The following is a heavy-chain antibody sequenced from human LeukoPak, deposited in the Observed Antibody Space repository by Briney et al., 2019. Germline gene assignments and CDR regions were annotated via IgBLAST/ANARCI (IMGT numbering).Heavy chain of an antibody. D-gene: IGHD2-2*01. Sequence: PSETLSHTCTVSGFSISSYYWSWIRQPAGKALEWIGRIYSSGTTNYNPSLNSRVTMSVDPSKHQFSLKLSSVTAADPAVYYCARGQYHLLYWYFDLWGRGTLVTVSS. V-gene: IGHV4-4*07. CDR1: GFSISSYY. J-gene: IGHJ2*01. CDR2: IYSSGTT. CDR3: ARGQYHLLYWYFDL.